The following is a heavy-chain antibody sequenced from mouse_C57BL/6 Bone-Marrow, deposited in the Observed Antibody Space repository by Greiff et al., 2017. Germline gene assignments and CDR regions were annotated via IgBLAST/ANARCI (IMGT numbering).Heavy chain of an antibody. Sequence: QVQLQQPGAELVKPGASVKLSCKASGYTFTSYWMHWVKQRPGQGLEWIGMIHPNSGSTNYNEKFKSKATLTVDKSSSTAYMQLSSLTSEDSAGYYCARDLITTVVATNNWYFDDWGTGTTVTVSS. V-gene: IGHV1-64*01. CDR1: GYTFTSYW. D-gene: IGHD1-1*01. CDR3: ARDLITTVVATNNWYFDD. CDR2: IHPNSGST. J-gene: IGHJ1*03.